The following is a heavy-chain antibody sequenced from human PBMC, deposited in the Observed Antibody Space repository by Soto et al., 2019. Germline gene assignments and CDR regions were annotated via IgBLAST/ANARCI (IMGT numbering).Heavy chain of an antibody. CDR2: IIPILGIA. V-gene: IGHV1-69*08. Sequence: QVQLVQSGAEVKKPGSSVKVSCKASGGTFSSYTISWVRQAPGQGLEWLGWIIPILGIANYAQKFQRRVMITAHKSTSTAYMELSSLRSEDTAVYYCAREEYYYASGAFFDYWGQGTLVTVSS. CDR3: AREEYYYASGAFFDY. D-gene: IGHD3-10*01. J-gene: IGHJ4*02. CDR1: GGTFSSYT.